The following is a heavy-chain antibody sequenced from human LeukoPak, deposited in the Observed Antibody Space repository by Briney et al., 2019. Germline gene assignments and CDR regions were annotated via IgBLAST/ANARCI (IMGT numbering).Heavy chain of an antibody. V-gene: IGHV4-4*02. Sequence: SGTLSLTCAVSGGSISSSNFWSWVRQPPGRGLEWIGEIYHSGSTNYNPSLKSRVTISVDKSKNQFSLLLSSVTAADTAVYYCARSEPSFYFDSWGQGTLVTVSS. CDR3: ARSEPSFYFDS. J-gene: IGHJ4*02. CDR2: IYHSGST. CDR1: GGSISSSNF.